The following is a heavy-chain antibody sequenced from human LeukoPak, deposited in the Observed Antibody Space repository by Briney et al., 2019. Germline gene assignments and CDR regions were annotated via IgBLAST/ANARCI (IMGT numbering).Heavy chain of an antibody. CDR2: INPSGGST. V-gene: IGHV1-46*01. Sequence: ASVKVSCKASGYTFTSYYMHWVRQAPGQGLEWMGIINPSGGSTSYAQKFQGRVTMTRDMSTSTVYMELSSLRSEDTAVYYCAREGSSWYIDYWGQGTLVTVSS. CDR3: AREGSSWYIDY. D-gene: IGHD6-13*01. J-gene: IGHJ4*02. CDR1: GYTFTSYY.